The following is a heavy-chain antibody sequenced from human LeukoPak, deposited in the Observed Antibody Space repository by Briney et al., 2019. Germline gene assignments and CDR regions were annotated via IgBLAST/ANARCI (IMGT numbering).Heavy chain of an antibody. CDR2: ISAYSGNT. D-gene: IGHD3-10*01. V-gene: IGHV1-18*01. CDR3: GRDRLSEYSGSGRNWYFDL. CDR1: GYTFTGYG. Sequence: EASVKVSCKASGYTFTGYGISWVRQAPGQGLEWMGWISAYSGNTNYAQKLQDRVTMTTDTSTSTVYMELRSLRSDDTAVYYCGRDRLSEYSGSGRNWYFDLWGRGTLVTVSS. J-gene: IGHJ2*01.